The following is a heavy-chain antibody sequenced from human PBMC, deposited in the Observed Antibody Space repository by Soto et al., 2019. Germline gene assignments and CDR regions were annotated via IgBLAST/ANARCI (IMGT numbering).Heavy chain of an antibody. CDR3: ARVVRAWWFDP. CDR2: IYYSGST. J-gene: IGHJ5*02. CDR1: GGSTRNGDYY. V-gene: IGHV4-61*08. D-gene: IGHD3-10*01. Sequence: PPETLSLTCTVSGGSTRNGDYYWSWIRQTPGKGLEWIGYIYYSGSTNYNPSLKSRVTISVDTSKNQFSLKLSSVTAADTAVYYCARVVRAWWFDPWGQGTLVTVSS.